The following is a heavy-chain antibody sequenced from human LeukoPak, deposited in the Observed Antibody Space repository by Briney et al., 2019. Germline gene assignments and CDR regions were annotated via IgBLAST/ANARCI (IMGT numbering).Heavy chain of an antibody. CDR3: ARTRWFGELPYYYYGMDV. D-gene: IGHD3-10*01. CDR2: IYYSGST. V-gene: IGHV4-59*01. J-gene: IGHJ6*04. CDR1: GGSISRYY. Sequence: SETLSLTCTVSGGSISRYYWSWIRQPPGKGLEWSGYIYYSGSTNYNPFLKSRVTISVDTSKNQFSLKLSSVTAADTAVYYCARTRWFGELPYYYYGMDVWGKRTTVTVSS.